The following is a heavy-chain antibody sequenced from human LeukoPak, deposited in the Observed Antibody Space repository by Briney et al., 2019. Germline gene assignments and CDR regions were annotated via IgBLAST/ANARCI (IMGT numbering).Heavy chain of an antibody. CDR3: GILTLSPG. J-gene: IGHJ4*02. V-gene: IGHV3-48*03. CDR2: ISSTGSDI. Sequence: GGSLRLSCAASGFTFTTYEMNWVRQAPGSGLEWVSFISSTGSDIFYADSVKGRFTISRDNSKNSLYLQMNSLRVDDTAVYYCGILTLSPGWGQGTLVTVSS. D-gene: IGHD1-14*01. CDR1: GFTFTTYE.